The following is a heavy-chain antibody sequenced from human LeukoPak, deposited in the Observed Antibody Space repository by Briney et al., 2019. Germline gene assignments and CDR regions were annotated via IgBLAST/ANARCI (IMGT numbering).Heavy chain of an antibody. CDR2: INPSGGST. V-gene: IGHV1-46*01. CDR1: GYTFTSYY. D-gene: IGHD3-10*01. Sequence: ASVKVSCKASGYTFTSYYMHWVRQAPGQGLEWMGIINPSGGSTSYAQKFQGRVTMTRDTSTSTVYMELSSLRSEDTAVYYCARDQRWFGVTLTYGMDVWGQGTTVTVSS. J-gene: IGHJ6*02. CDR3: ARDQRWFGVTLTYGMDV.